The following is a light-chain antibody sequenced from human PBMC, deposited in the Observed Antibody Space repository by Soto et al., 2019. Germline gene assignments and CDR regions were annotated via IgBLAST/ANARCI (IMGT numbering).Light chain of an antibody. CDR3: SSYAGSPTYV. CDR1: SSDVGGYNY. CDR2: DVS. Sequence: QSVLTQPRSVSGSPGQSVTISCTGTSSDVGGYNYVSWYQQHPGKAPELMISDVSKRPSGVPDRFSGSKSGNTASLTISGLQAEDEADYYCSSYAGSPTYVFGTGTKVTVL. V-gene: IGLV2-11*01. J-gene: IGLJ1*01.